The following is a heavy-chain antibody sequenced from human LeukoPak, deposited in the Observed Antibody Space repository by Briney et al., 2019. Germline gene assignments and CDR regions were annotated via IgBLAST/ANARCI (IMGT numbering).Heavy chain of an antibody. D-gene: IGHD2-2*02. CDR2: IIPIFGTT. V-gene: IGHV1-69*05. CDR1: GGTFSSYA. CDR3: ARDGPAYCSSTSCYMSNWFDP. J-gene: IGHJ5*02. Sequence: SVKVSCKASGGTFSSYAISWVRQAPGQGLEWMGGIIPIFGTTNYAQKLQGRVTITTDESTSTAYMELSSLRSEDTAVYYCARDGPAYCSSTSCYMSNWFDPWGQGTLVTVSS.